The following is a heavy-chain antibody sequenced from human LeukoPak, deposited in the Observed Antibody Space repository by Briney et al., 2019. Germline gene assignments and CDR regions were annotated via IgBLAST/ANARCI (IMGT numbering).Heavy chain of an antibody. V-gene: IGHV3-23*01. CDR2: ISGSGGST. J-gene: IGHJ4*02. CDR1: GFTFSSYA. Sequence: RGSLRLSCAASGFTFSSYAMSWVRQAPGRGLEWVSAISGSGGSTYYADSVKGRFTISRDNSKNTLYLQMNSLRAEDTAVYYCAKDLGYSGYVVFDYWGQGTLVTVSS. D-gene: IGHD5-12*01. CDR3: AKDLGYSGYVVFDY.